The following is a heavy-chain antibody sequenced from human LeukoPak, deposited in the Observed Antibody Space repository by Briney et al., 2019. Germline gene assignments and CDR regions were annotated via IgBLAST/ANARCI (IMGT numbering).Heavy chain of an antibody. CDR1: GYTFTSYG. D-gene: IGHD3-9*01. Sequence: ASVKVSCKASGYTFTSYGISWVRQAPGQGLEWMGWISAYNGNTNYAQKLQGRVTMTTDTSTSTAYMELRSLRSDDTAVYYCARGGLRYFDWLTRYAFDYWGQGTLVTVSS. J-gene: IGHJ4*02. CDR2: ISAYNGNT. CDR3: ARGGLRYFDWLTRYAFDY. V-gene: IGHV1-18*01.